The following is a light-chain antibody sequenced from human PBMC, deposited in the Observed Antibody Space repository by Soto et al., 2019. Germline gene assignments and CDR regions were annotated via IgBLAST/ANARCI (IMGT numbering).Light chain of an antibody. V-gene: IGKV3-20*01. CDR2: GAS. J-gene: IGKJ2*01. CDR3: QQYGSSPYT. Sequence: EIVLTQSPGTLSLSPGERATLSCRASQSVSRSYLAWYQQKPGQAPRLLIYGASSRATGIPDRFSGSGSGTDFTLTISRLEPEDFAVYYCQQYGSSPYTFGQGTKPEIK. CDR1: QSVSRSY.